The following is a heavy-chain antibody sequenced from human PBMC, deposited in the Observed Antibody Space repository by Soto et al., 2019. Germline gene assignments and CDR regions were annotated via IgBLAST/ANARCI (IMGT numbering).Heavy chain of an antibody. CDR3: ARDPVRERGDFEL. V-gene: IGHV3-30*03. J-gene: IGHJ3*01. CDR2: ISYDGSNK. Sequence: GGSLRLSCAASGFTFSSYGMHWVRQAPGKGLEWVAVISYDGSNKYYADSVKGRFTISRDNSKNTLYLHMNSLRAEDTAVYYCARDPVRERGDFELWGQGTRVTVSS. D-gene: IGHD2-21*01. CDR1: GFTFSSYG.